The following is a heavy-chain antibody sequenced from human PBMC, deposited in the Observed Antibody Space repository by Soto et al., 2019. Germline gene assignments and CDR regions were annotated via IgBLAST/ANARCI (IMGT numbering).Heavy chain of an antibody. Sequence: QVQLVESGGGMVQPGRSLRLSCAASGFTFSGYGMHWVRQAPGKGLEWVAVITYDGNNKDYADCVKGRFIISRDNSRNTVDLQMNSLRSQETTVYYGVKECVFNLPLPLDYGGQGDLGVVSS. D-gene: IGHD3-3*01. CDR1: GFTFSGYG. V-gene: IGHV3-30*18. J-gene: IGHJ4*02. CDR3: VKECVFNLPLPLDY. CDR2: ITYDGNNK.